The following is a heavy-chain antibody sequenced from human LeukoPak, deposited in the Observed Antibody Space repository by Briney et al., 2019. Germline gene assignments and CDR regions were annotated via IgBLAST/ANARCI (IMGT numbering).Heavy chain of an antibody. CDR1: GYTFTSYT. J-gene: IGHJ4*02. CDR2: INAGNANT. Sequence: ASVKVSCKASGYTFTSYTMHWVRQAPGQRLEWMGWINAGNANTKYSQEFQGRVTITRDTSASTAYMELTSLRSDDTAVYYCARGGYSGTEKPNDYWGQGTLVTVSS. V-gene: IGHV1-3*01. CDR3: ARGGYSGTEKPNDY. D-gene: IGHD1-26*01.